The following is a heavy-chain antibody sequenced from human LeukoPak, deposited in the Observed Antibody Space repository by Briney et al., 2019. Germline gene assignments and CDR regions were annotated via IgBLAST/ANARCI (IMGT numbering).Heavy chain of an antibody. CDR3: ARDQRQQRVFPVYYYCGMDV. V-gene: IGHV4-34*01. D-gene: IGHD6-13*01. Sequence: SETLSLTCAVYGGSFSGYYWSWIRQPPGKGLEWIGEINHSGSTNYNPSLKSRVTISVDTSKNQFSLKLSSVTAAETAVYYCARDQRQQRVFPVYYYCGMDVWGQGTTVTVSS. CDR1: GGSFSGYY. CDR2: INHSGST. J-gene: IGHJ6*02.